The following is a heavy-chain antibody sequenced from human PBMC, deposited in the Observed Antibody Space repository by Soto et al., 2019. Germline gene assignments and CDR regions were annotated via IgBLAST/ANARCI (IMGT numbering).Heavy chain of an antibody. CDR3: AKVSSSYYDSSGYLDY. CDR2: ISYDGSNK. V-gene: IGHV3-30*04. J-gene: IGHJ4*02. D-gene: IGHD3-22*01. CDR1: GFTFSSYA. Sequence: GGSLRLSCAASGFTFSSYAMHWVRQAPGKGLEWVAVISYDGSNKYYADSVKGRFTISRDNSKNTLYLQMNSLRAEDTAVYYCAKVSSSYYDSSGYLDYWGQGTLVTVSS.